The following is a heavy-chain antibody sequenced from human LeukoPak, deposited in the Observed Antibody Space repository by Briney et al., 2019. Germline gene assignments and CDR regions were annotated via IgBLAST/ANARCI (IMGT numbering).Heavy chain of an antibody. CDR1: GITFSSYP. Sequence: GSLRLSCATSGITFSSYPMSWVRQAPGKGLEWVSGISGSGGNTYYADSVKGRITISRDNSKNTVDLQMNSLRAEDTAVYFRALGLLGFWGQGTLVTVSS. CDR3: ALGLLGF. D-gene: IGHD3/OR15-3a*01. J-gene: IGHJ4*02. CDR2: ISGSGGNT. V-gene: IGHV3-23*01.